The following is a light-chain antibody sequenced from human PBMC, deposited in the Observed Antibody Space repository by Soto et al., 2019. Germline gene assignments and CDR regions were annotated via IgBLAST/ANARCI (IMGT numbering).Light chain of an antibody. Sequence: EIVLTQSPGTLSLSPGERATLSCRASQRVGNNYLAWYQQKPGQAPRLLIHGASSWATGIPDRFSGSGSGTDFTLTITRLEPEDFAVYYCQQYASSPLTFGQGTKVEIK. J-gene: IGKJ2*01. CDR2: GAS. V-gene: IGKV3-20*01. CDR3: QQYASSPLT. CDR1: QRVGNNY.